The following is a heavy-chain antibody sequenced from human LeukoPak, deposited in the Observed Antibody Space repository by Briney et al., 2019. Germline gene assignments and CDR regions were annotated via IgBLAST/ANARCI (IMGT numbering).Heavy chain of an antibody. V-gene: IGHV3-21*01. D-gene: IGHD4-17*01. CDR2: ISASGNT. Sequence: TVGSLRLSCEASGFTFTTYTMSGVRQAPGEGVEWVSSISASGNTSHADSVKGRFNISRDSATHSVYLQMTTLTGEDTAVYYCARDYYRDYGHDYWGQGTLVTVSS. J-gene: IGHJ4*02. CDR1: GFTFTTYT. CDR3: ARDYYRDYGHDY.